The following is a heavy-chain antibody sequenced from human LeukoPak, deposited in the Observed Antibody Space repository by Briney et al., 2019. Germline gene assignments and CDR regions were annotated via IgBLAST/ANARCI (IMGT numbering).Heavy chain of an antibody. J-gene: IGHJ4*02. CDR2: IYYSGST. V-gene: IGHV4-39*01. Sequence: SETLSLTCIVSGGSISSSSYYWGWIRQPPGKGLEWIGSIYYSGSTYYNPSLKSRVTISVDTSKNQFSLKLSSVTAADTAVYYCARHSGSYLRIDYWGQGTLVTVSS. D-gene: IGHD1-26*01. CDR3: ARHSGSYLRIDY. CDR1: GGSISSSSYY.